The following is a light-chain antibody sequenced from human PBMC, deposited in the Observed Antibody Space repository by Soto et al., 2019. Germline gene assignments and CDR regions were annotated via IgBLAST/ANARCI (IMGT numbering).Light chain of an antibody. CDR1: SSNIGAGYD. CDR3: QSYDRSLGFYYV. CDR2: GNN. Sequence: QSVLTQPPSVSGAPGQRVTISCTGSSSNIGAGYDVHWYQQLPGTAPKLLIYGNNNRPSGVPDRFSGSKSGTSASLAITGLQPEDEADYYCQSYDRSLGFYYVFGTGTKVTVL. J-gene: IGLJ1*01. V-gene: IGLV1-40*01.